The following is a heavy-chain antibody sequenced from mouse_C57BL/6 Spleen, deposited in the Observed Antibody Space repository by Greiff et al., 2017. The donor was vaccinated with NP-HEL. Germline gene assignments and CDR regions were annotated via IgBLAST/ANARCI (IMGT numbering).Heavy chain of an antibody. D-gene: IGHD2-2*01. CDR3: ARDRVVTTDGCAY. CDR2: ISYDGSN. J-gene: IGHJ3*01. V-gene: IGHV3-6*01. CDR1: GYSITSGYY. Sequence: VQLQQSGPGLVKPSQSLSLTCSVTGYSITSGYYWNWIRQFPGNKLEWMGYISYDGSNNYNPSLKNRISITRDTSKNQFFLKLNSVTTEDTATYYCARDRVVTTDGCAYWGQGTLVTVSA.